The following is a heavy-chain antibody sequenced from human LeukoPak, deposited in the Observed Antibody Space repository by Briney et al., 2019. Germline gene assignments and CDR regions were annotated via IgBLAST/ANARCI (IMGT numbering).Heavy chain of an antibody. CDR3: ARGDCSSTSCYTRTVAFDI. Sequence: ASQTLSLTCTVSGGSISSGGYYWSWIRQRPGKGLEWIGYIYYSGSTYYNPSLKSRVTISVDTSKNQFSLKLSSVTAADTAVYYCARGDCSSTSCYTRTVAFDIWGQGTMVTVSS. CDR2: IYYSGST. V-gene: IGHV4-31*03. D-gene: IGHD2-2*02. J-gene: IGHJ3*02. CDR1: GGSISSGGYY.